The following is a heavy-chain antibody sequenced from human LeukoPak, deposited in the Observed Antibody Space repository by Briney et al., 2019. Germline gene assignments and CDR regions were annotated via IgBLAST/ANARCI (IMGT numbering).Heavy chain of an antibody. CDR3: ARGTGFYDSSGHYYWGYFDS. V-gene: IGHV4-59*11. J-gene: IGHJ4*02. Sequence: SETLSLTCTVSGGSISSHYWSWFRQTPGERPEWIAFIYYSGTTNYNPSLKGRVTISIDSSKNQFSLKLSSVTAADTAIYHCARGTGFYDSSGHYYWGYFDSWGQGTLVPVSS. CDR1: GGSISSHY. CDR2: IYYSGTT. D-gene: IGHD3-22*01.